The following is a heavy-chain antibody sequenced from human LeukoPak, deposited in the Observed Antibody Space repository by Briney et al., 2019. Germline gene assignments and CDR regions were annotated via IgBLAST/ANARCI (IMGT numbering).Heavy chain of an antibody. CDR2: ISAYNGNT. D-gene: IGHD1-26*01. CDR1: GYTFTSYG. Sequence: ASVKVSCKASGYTFTSYGISWVQQAPGQGLEWMGWISAYNGNTNYAQKLQGRVTMTTDTSTSTAYMELRSLRSDDTAVYYCARDLPSGSPRYNWFDPWGQGTLVTVSS. CDR3: ARDLPSGSPRYNWFDP. J-gene: IGHJ5*02. V-gene: IGHV1-18*01.